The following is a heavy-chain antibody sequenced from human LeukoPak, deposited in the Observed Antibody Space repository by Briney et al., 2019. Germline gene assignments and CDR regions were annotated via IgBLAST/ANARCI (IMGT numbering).Heavy chain of an antibody. V-gene: IGHV4-59*06. CDR2: IYYSGST. D-gene: IGHD3-3*01. Sequence: SETLSLTCTVSGSSISSYYWSWIRQHPGKGLEWIGYIYYSGSTYYNPSLKSRVTISVDTSKNQFSLKLSSVTAADTAVYYCARGFFGGPFDYWGQGTLVTVSS. CDR1: GSSISSYY. CDR3: ARGFFGGPFDY. J-gene: IGHJ4*02.